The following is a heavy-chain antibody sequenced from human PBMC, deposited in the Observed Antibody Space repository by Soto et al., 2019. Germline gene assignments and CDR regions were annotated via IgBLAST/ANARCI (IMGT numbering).Heavy chain of an antibody. CDR2: INAGNGNT. J-gene: IGHJ6*02. CDR3: AREYGEVATNLTISYYYYYGVDV. Sequence: QVQLVQSGAEVKKPGASVKVSCKASGYTFTSYAMHWVRQAHGQRLEWMGWINAGNGNTKYSQKFQGRVTITRDPSASTAYMELSSLRSEDTAVYYCAREYGEVATNLTISYYYYYGVDVWGQGTTVTVSS. D-gene: IGHD5-12*01. CDR1: GYTFTSYA. V-gene: IGHV1-3*01.